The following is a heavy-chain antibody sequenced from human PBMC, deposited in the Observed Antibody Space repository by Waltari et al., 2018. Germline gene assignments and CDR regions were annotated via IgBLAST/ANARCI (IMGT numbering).Heavy chain of an antibody. V-gene: IGHV3-7*01. Sequence: EVQLVESGGGLVQPGGSLRLSCAASGFTFSSYWMSWVRQAPGKGLEWVANIKQDGSEKYYVDSVKGRFTISRDNAKNSLYLQMNSLRAEDTAVYYCARGTVKRNYYYYYMDVWGKGTTVTVSS. J-gene: IGHJ6*03. D-gene: IGHD4-17*01. CDR1: GFTFSSYW. CDR3: ARGTVKRNYYYYYMDV. CDR2: IKQDGSEK.